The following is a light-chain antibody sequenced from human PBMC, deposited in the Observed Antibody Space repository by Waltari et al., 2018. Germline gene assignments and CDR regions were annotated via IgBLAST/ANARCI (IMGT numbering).Light chain of an antibody. J-gene: IGKJ4*01. CDR1: QSININ. CDR3: QQYNTHPLT. Sequence: TVMTQSPDTLSVSPGERGPLFCRASQSININLAWYQQKLGQAPRLLIYGASTRATGIPARFSGSGSGTEFTLTISSLQSEDFALYYCQQYNTHPLTFGGGTKVEIK. V-gene: IGKV3-15*01. CDR2: GAS.